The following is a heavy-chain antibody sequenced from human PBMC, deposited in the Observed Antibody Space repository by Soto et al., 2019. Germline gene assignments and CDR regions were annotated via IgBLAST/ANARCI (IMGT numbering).Heavy chain of an antibody. Sequence: ASVKVSCKASGYTFTSYAMHWVRQAPGQRLEWMGWINAGNGNTKYSQKFQGRVTITRDTSASTAYMELSSLRSEDTAVYYCASLYCSGGSCYSGPFGYWGQGTLVTVSS. CDR3: ASLYCSGGSCYSGPFGY. J-gene: IGHJ4*02. CDR1: GYTFTSYA. V-gene: IGHV1-3*01. CDR2: INAGNGNT. D-gene: IGHD2-15*01.